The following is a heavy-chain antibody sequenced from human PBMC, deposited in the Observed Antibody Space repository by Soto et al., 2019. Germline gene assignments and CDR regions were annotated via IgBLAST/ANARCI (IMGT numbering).Heavy chain of an antibody. Sequence: SETLCLTCVVSVGSISISSWWSWFRQPPVKGLEWIGEIYHTGNTNYNPSLESRVTISVDKSKNQFSLNLKSVTAADTAVYYCARHSRAAAGTRRYYFDYWGQGTMVTVSS. D-gene: IGHD6-13*01. CDR3: ARHSRAAAGTRRYYFDY. CDR2: IYHTGNT. J-gene: IGHJ4*02. CDR1: VGSISISSW. V-gene: IGHV4-4*02.